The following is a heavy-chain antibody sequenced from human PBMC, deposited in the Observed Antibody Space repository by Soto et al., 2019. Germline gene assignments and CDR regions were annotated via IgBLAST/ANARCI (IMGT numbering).Heavy chain of an antibody. CDR1: GYTFTSYG. CDR3: ARGPHCSSKSCYVGDAFDI. J-gene: IGHJ3*02. Sequence: GASVKVSCKASGYTFTSYGISWVRQAPGQGLEWMGWISAYNGNTNYAQKLQGRVTMTTDTSTSTAYMELRSLRSDDTAVYYCARGPHCSSKSCYVGDAFDIWGQGTMVTVSS. CDR2: ISAYNGNT. D-gene: IGHD2-2*01. V-gene: IGHV1-18*01.